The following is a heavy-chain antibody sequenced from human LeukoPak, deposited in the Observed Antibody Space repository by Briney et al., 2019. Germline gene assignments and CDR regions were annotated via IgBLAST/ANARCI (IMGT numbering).Heavy chain of an antibody. CDR3: ARDGADCSSTSCYAPGWFDP. CDR1: GYTFTGYY. D-gene: IGHD2-2*01. J-gene: IGHJ5*02. Sequence: ASVKVSCKASGYTFTGYYMHWVRQAPGQGLEWMGWINPNSGGTNYAQKFQGRVTMTRDTSISTAYMELSRLRSDDTAVYYCARDGADCSSTSCYAPGWFDPWGQGTLVTVSS. V-gene: IGHV1-2*02. CDR2: INPNSGGT.